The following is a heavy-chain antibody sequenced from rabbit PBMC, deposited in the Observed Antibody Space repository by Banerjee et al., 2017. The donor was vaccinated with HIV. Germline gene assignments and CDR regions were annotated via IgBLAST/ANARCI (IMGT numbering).Heavy chain of an antibody. CDR2: IYAGSSGST. CDR1: SFSSTYW. J-gene: IGHJ4*01. Sequence: SFSSTYWICWVRQAPGKGLEWSACIYAGSSGSTYYASWAKGRFTISKTSSTTVTLQMTSLTAADTATYFCASDYGYGWNFNLWGQGPSSPS. V-gene: IGHV1S45*01. CDR3: ASDYGYGWNFNL. D-gene: IGHD6-1*01.